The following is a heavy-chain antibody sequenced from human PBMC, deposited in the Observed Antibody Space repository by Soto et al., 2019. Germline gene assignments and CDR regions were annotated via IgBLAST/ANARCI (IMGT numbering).Heavy chain of an antibody. CDR1: GFTFSSYG. Sequence: QVQLVESGGGVVQPGRSLRLSCAASGFTFSSYGMHWVSQAPGKGLEWVAVISYDGSNKYYADSLKGRFTISRDNSKNTLYLQMNSLRAEDTAVYYCAKDQFVGEYQLLRTAFVYWGQGTLVTVSS. D-gene: IGHD2-2*01. CDR3: AKDQFVGEYQLLRTAFVY. J-gene: IGHJ4*02. V-gene: IGHV3-30*18. CDR2: ISYDGSNK.